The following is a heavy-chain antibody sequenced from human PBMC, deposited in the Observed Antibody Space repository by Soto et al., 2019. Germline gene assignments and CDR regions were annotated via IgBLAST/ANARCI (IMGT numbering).Heavy chain of an antibody. V-gene: IGHV3-23*01. D-gene: IGHD2-15*01. J-gene: IGHJ6*03. Sequence: GGSLRLSCAASGFLFTSYAMSWVRQAPGKGLEWVSSISGSGSSTHYADPMKGRFTISRDNSKDTLYLQMNSLRADDTAVYYCAESPKYCSGGSCYYHYYMDVWGKGTTVTVSS. CDR1: GFLFTSYA. CDR2: ISGSGSST. CDR3: AESPKYCSGGSCYYHYYMDV.